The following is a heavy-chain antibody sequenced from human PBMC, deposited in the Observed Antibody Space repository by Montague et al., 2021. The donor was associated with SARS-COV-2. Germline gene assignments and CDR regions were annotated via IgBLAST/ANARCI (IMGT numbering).Heavy chain of an antibody. CDR2: IYYSGST. D-gene: IGHD6-13*01. J-gene: IGHJ4*02. CDR1: GGSISSYY. Sequence: SETLSLTCTVSGGSISSYYWSWIRQPPGKGLEWIGYIYYSGSTNYNPSLKSQVTISVDTSKNQFSLKLSSVTAADTAVYYCARVVAAAGTPVFDYWGQGTLVTVSS. CDR3: ARVVAAAGTPVFDY. V-gene: IGHV4-59*01.